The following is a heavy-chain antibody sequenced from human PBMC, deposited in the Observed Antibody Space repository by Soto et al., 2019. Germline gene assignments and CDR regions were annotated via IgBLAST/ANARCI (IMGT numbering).Heavy chain of an antibody. V-gene: IGHV4-39*01. D-gene: IGHD6-19*01. J-gene: IGHJ4*02. CDR2: VSHIGST. Sequence: QLQLQESGPGLVKPSETLSLTCSVSGGSISNSSYLWGWVRQPPGKGLQWIGSVSHIGSTNYNPSLKSRLTISVGTSKTQSSLRLDSVTAADPAVYYCSRIAVSGPRTGFDYWGQGILVTVSS. CDR3: SRIAVSGPRTGFDY. CDR1: GGSISNSSYL.